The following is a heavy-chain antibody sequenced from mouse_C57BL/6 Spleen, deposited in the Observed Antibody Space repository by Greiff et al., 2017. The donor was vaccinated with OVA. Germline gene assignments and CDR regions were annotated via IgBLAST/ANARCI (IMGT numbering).Heavy chain of an antibody. D-gene: IGHD4-1*01. J-gene: IGHJ4*01. CDR1: GYAFSSSW. V-gene: IGHV1-82*01. CDR2: IYPGDGDT. Sequence: QVQLKESGPELVKPGASVKISCKASGYAFSSSWMNWVKQRPGKGLEWIGRIYPGDGDTNYNGKFKGKATLTADKSSSTAYMQLSSLTSEDSAVYVCAKEVPSWEDAMDYWGQGTSVTVSS. CDR3: AKEVPSWEDAMDY.